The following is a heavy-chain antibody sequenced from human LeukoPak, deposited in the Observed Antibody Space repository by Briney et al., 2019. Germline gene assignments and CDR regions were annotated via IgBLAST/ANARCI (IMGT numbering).Heavy chain of an antibody. D-gene: IGHD3-22*01. Sequence: GGSLRLSCAASGFTFSSYAMSWVRQAPGKGLEWVSGISGSGDNIYYADSVKGRFTISRDNSKNTLYVQVNSLGTEDTAAYYCAKGSYYDSSGSFYFDYWGQGTLVTVSS. CDR2: ISGSGDNI. CDR1: GFTFSSYA. CDR3: AKGSYYDSSGSFYFDY. V-gene: IGHV3-23*01. J-gene: IGHJ4*02.